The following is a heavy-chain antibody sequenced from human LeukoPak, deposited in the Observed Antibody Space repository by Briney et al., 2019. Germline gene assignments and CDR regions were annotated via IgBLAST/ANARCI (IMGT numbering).Heavy chain of an antibody. J-gene: IGHJ4*02. CDR3: ARVDTVGTVNPFY. CDR1: GYTFTSYY. D-gene: IGHD5-12*01. Sequence: GASVKVSCKASGYTFTSYYMHWVRQAPGQGLEWMGWLRPDTGATNFAQNFLGRVTMTGDTSISTAYMELSRLRPDDTAVYYCARVDTVGTVNPFYWGQGTLVTVSS. V-gene: IGHV1-2*02. CDR2: LRPDTGAT.